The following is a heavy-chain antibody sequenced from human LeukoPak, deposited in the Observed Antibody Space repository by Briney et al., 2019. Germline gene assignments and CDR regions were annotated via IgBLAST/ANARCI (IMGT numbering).Heavy chain of an antibody. CDR2: INSDGTTT. CDR3: ARDSFWESFGFDY. Sequence: PGGSLRLSCAASGFTFSSYWMHWVRQAPGKGLVWVSHINSDGTTTTYADSVKGRFTISRDNAKNTLYLQMNSLRAEDTAVYYCARDSFWESFGFDYWGQGTLVTVSS. D-gene: IGHD3-16*01. CDR1: GFTFSSYW. J-gene: IGHJ4*02. V-gene: IGHV3-74*01.